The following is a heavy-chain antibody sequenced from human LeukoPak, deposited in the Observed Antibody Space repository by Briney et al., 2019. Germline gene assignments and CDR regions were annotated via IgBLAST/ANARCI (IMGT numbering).Heavy chain of an antibody. V-gene: IGHV1-18*04. CDR3: ARDQRYYDSSGYFHY. CDR1: GYTFTGYY. Sequence: ASVKVSCKASGYTFTGYYIHWVRQAPGQGLEWMGWISAYNGNTNYAQKFQGRVTMTTDTSTTTAYMELRSLRSDDTAVYYCARDQRYYDSSGYFHYWGQGTLVTVSS. J-gene: IGHJ4*02. D-gene: IGHD3-22*01. CDR2: ISAYNGNT.